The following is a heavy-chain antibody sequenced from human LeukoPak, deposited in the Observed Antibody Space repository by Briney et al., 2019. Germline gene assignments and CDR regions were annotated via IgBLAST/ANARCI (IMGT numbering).Heavy chain of an antibody. V-gene: IGHV3-7*01. CDR1: GFTFSSYW. CDR2: IKQDGSEK. CDR3: ARDRGYDFWSGSSLYYYYYMDV. J-gene: IGHJ6*03. D-gene: IGHD3-3*01. Sequence: PGGSLRLSCAASGFTFSSYWMSWVRQAPGKGLEWVANIKQDGSEKYYVDSVKGRFTISRDNAKNSLYLQMNSLRAEDTAVYYCARDRGYDFWSGSSLYYYYYMDVWGKGTTVTVSS.